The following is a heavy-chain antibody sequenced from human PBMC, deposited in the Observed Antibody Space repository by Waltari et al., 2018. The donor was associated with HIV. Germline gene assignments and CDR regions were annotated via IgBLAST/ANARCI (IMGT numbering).Heavy chain of an antibody. D-gene: IGHD5-12*01. Sequence: QVHLQQWGPGLVKPSETLSLTCAVYGESFKSYSWSWIRQAPDKGLEWIGKNDHYGATDYNPSLKSRVTISVDTSKNQFSLRLTSVTAADTGTYYCAKGALMRWLHSPRHWFDPWGQGNLVTVSS. CDR2: NDHYGAT. CDR3: AKGALMRWLHSPRHWFDP. J-gene: IGHJ5*02. CDR1: GESFKSYS. V-gene: IGHV4-34*02.